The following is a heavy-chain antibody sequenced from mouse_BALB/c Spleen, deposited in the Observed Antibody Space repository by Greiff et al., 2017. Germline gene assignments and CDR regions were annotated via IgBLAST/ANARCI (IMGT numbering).Heavy chain of an antibody. J-gene: IGHJ4*01. CDR2: IWAGGST. Sequence: VQLQESGPGLVAPSQSLSITCTVSGFSLTSYGVHWVRQPPGKGLEWLGVIWAGGSTNYNSALMSRLSISKDNSKSQVFLKMNSLQTDDTAMYYCARGEDYAMDYWGQGTSVTVSS. CDR1: GFSLTSYG. CDR3: ARGEDYAMDY. V-gene: IGHV2-9*02.